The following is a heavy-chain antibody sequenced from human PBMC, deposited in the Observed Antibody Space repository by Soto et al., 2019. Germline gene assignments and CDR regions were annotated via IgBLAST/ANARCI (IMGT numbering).Heavy chain of an antibody. Sequence: GESLKISCKGSGYSFTSYWISWVRQMPGKGLEWMGRIDPSDSYTNYSPSFQGHVTISADKSISTAYLQWSSLKASDTAMYYCARRAEGRPGDGYYYVALDVWGQGTTVTVSS. J-gene: IGHJ6*02. CDR3: ARRAEGRPGDGYYYVALDV. D-gene: IGHD6-6*01. CDR1: GYSFTSYW. V-gene: IGHV5-10-1*01. CDR2: IDPSDSYT.